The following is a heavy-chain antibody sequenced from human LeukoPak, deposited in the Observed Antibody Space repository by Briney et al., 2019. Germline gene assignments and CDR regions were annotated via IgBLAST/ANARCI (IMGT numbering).Heavy chain of an antibody. J-gene: IGHJ4*02. CDR1: GYTFTSYA. CDR2: INAGNGNT. Sequence: ASVKVSCKASGYTFTSYAMHWVRQAPGQRLEWMGWINAGNGNTKYSQKFQGRVTITRDTSASTAYMELSSLRSEDTAVYYCAREARGIAARGSVDYWGQGTLVTVSS. V-gene: IGHV1-3*01. D-gene: IGHD6-6*01. CDR3: AREARGIAARGSVDY.